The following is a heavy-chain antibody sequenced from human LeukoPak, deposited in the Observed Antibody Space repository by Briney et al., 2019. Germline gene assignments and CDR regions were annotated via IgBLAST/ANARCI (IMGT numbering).Heavy chain of an antibody. CDR2: ISSSSSYI. Sequence: GGSLRLSCAASGFTFSSYSMNWVRQAPGKGLEWVSSISSSSSYIYYADSVKGRFTISRDNAKTSLYLHMNSLRVEDTAVYYCASRSINWYRGNNWFDPWGQGTLVTVSS. D-gene: IGHD6-13*01. CDR3: ASRSINWYRGNNWFDP. V-gene: IGHV3-21*01. CDR1: GFTFSSYS. J-gene: IGHJ5*02.